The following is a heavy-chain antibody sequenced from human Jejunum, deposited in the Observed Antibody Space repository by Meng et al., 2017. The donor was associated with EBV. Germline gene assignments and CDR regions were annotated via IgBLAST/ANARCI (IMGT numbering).Heavy chain of an antibody. Sequence: EGQRVESGGGLVQPGGSLRLSCAASGFMFSNYWMHWVRQVPGKGLVWVSRINNDGSDTIYADSVKGRFTTSRDNAKNTLYLQMNSLRIEDTAVYFCARDKPHNWFDPWGQGTLVTVSS. V-gene: IGHV3-74*01. CDR2: INNDGSDT. CDR3: ARDKPHNWFDP. J-gene: IGHJ5*02. CDR1: GFMFSNYW.